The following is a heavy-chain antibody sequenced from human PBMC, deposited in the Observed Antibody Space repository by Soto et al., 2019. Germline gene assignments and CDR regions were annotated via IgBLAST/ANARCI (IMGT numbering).Heavy chain of an antibody. CDR3: ASQARGYSGYDRAYYYYGMDV. D-gene: IGHD5-12*01. CDR2: IIPIFGTA. Sequence: AASGKVSCKASGGTFSSYAISWVRQAPGQGLEWMGGIIPIFGTANYAQKFQGRVTITADESTSTAYMELSSLRSEDTAVYYCASQARGYSGYDRAYYYYGMDVWGQGTTVTVSS. V-gene: IGHV1-69*13. J-gene: IGHJ6*02. CDR1: GGTFSSYA.